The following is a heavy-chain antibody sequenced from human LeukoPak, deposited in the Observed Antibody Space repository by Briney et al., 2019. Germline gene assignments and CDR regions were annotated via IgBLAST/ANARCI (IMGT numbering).Heavy chain of an antibody. D-gene: IGHD5-12*01. CDR2: IYYTLRT. CDR3: ARGYSGYDL. CDR1: GGSISSYY. J-gene: IGHJ4*02. V-gene: IGHV4-59*01. Sequence: SETLSLTCSVSGGSISSYYWSWIRQPPGKGLEWIGYIYYTLRTNYNPSLKSRVTISVDTSKNQFSLKLSPVTAADTAVYYCARGYSGYDLWGQGTLVTVSS.